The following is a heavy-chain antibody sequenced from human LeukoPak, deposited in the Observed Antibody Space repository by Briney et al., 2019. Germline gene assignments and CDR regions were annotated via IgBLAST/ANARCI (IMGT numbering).Heavy chain of an antibody. J-gene: IGHJ4*02. Sequence: SGGSLRLSCAASGFTSSSYAMSWVRQATGKGLEWVSAISGSGSSTYYADSVKGRFTISRDNSKNTLYLQMNSLRAEDTALYYCAKRDGYNSNPLKDWGQGTLVTVSS. CDR2: ISGSGSST. D-gene: IGHD5-24*01. CDR1: GFTSSSYA. V-gene: IGHV3-23*01. CDR3: AKRDGYNSNPLKD.